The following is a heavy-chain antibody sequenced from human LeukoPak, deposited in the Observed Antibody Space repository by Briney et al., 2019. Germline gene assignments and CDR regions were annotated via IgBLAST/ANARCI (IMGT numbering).Heavy chain of an antibody. Sequence: PGGSLGLSCAASGFVFSTYEMDWVRQAPGKGLEWVSYISSSGSTIYYADSVKGRFTISRDNAKNSLYLQMNSLRAEDTAVYYCARDNSQLASYYYYYMDVWGKGTTVTISS. D-gene: IGHD6-13*01. CDR3: ARDNSQLASYYYYYMDV. CDR2: ISSSGSTI. CDR1: GFVFSTYE. J-gene: IGHJ6*03. V-gene: IGHV3-48*03.